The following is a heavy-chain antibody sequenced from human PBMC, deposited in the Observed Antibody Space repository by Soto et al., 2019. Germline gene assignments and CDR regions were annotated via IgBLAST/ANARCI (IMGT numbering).Heavy chain of an antibody. V-gene: IGHV3-21*01. CDR2: ISSSSSYI. CDR1: VFTFISYS. Sequence: GWSLRLSCASSVFTFISYSMNWVRQAPGKGLEWVSSISSSSSYIYYADSVKGRFTISRDNAKNSLYLQMNSLRAEDTAVYYCARDLPAGRYGMDVWGQGTTVTVSS. J-gene: IGHJ6*02. CDR3: ARDLPAGRYGMDV. D-gene: IGHD2-2*01.